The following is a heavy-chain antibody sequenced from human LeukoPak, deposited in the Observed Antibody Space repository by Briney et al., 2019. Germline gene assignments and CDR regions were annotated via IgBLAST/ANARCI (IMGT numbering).Heavy chain of an antibody. J-gene: IGHJ6*03. Sequence: SVKVSCKASGFTFTSSAMQWVRQARGQRLEWIGWIVVGSGNTNYAQKFQERVTITRDMSTSTAYMELSSLRSEDTAVYYCARAGGYCSGGSCYHPGGYYMDVWGKGTTVTVSS. V-gene: IGHV1-58*02. CDR2: IVVGSGNT. CDR1: GFTFTSSA. D-gene: IGHD2-15*01. CDR3: ARAGGYCSGGSCYHPGGYYMDV.